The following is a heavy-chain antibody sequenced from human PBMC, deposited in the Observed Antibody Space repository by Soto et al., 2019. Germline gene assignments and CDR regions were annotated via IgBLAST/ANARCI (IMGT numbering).Heavy chain of an antibody. CDR1: GYKPSTWHSFTSYW. D-gene: IGHD5-12*01. V-gene: IGHV5-51*01. CDR2: IYPGDSDT. Sequence: GESLKISCKGSGYKPSTWHSFTSYWIGWVRQMPGKGLEWMGIIYPGDSDTRYSPSFQGQVTISADKSISTAYLQWSSLKASDTAMYYCAVGGWLQSSYWGQGTLVTVSS. J-gene: IGHJ4*02. CDR3: AVGGWLQSSY.